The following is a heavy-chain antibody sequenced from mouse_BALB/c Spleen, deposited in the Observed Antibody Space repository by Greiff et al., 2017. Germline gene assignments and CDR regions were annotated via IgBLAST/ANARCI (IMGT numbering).Heavy chain of an antibody. CDR2: IRLKSNNYAT. J-gene: IGHJ2*01. CDR3: THYGSSYGGYHFDY. V-gene: IGHV6-6*02. D-gene: IGHD1-1*01. CDR1: GFTFSNYW. Sequence: EVKLVESGGGLVQPGGSMKLSCVASGFTFSNYWMNWVRQSPEKGLEWVAEIRLKSNNYATHYAESVKGRFTISSDDSKSSVYLQMNNLRAEDTGMYYCTHYGSSYGGYHFDYWGQGTTLTVSS.